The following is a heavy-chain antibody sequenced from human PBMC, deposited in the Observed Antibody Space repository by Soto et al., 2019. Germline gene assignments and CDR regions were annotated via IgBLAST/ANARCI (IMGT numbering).Heavy chain of an antibody. Sequence: GSLRLSRTASGFTFSSYSMNWVRQAPGKGLEWVSYISSSSSTIYYADSVKGRFTISRDNAKNSLYLQMNSLRDEDTAVYYCERDYLPITIFGVDYYFDYWGQGTLVTVS. D-gene: IGHD3-3*01. CDR3: ERDYLPITIFGVDYYFDY. V-gene: IGHV3-48*02. CDR1: GFTFSSYS. CDR2: ISSSSSTI. J-gene: IGHJ4*02.